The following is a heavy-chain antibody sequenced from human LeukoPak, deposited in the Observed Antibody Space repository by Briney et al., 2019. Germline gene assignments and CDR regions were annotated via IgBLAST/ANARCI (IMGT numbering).Heavy chain of an antibody. CDR2: ISYDGSNK. Sequence: PGGALRLSCAASGFTFSSYAMHWVRQAPGKGLEWVAVISYDGSNKYYADSVKGRFTISRDNSKNTLYLQMNSLRAEDTAVYYCARVNIQYDPYYYDSSGYSYYFDYWGQGTLVTVSS. J-gene: IGHJ4*02. D-gene: IGHD3-22*01. CDR1: GFTFSSYA. V-gene: IGHV3-30*04. CDR3: ARVNIQYDPYYYDSSGYSYYFDY.